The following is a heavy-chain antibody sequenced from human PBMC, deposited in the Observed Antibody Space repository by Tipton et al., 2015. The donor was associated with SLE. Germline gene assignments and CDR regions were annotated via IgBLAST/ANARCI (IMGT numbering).Heavy chain of an antibody. CDR1: GFTFSSSG. CDR2: IWYDGSNK. Sequence: SLRLSCAASGFTFSSSGMHWVRQAPGKGLEWVAVIWYDGSNKYYADSVKGRFTISRDNSKNTLYLQMNSLRAEDTAVYYCARDPTMYSSSWTFDYWGQGTLVTDSS. CDR3: ARDPTMYSSSWTFDY. D-gene: IGHD6-13*01. J-gene: IGHJ4*02. V-gene: IGHV3-30*19.